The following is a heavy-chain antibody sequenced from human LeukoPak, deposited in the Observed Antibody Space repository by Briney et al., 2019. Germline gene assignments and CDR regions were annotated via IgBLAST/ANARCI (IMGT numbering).Heavy chain of an antibody. CDR3: VKGAYDYIEVAYFDF. CDR1: GFSFNNYA. D-gene: IGHD5-12*01. V-gene: IGHV3-23*01. J-gene: IGHJ4*01. CDR2: IIASSGAT. Sequence: GGSLRLSCAASGFSFNNYAMNWVRQAPGKGLEWVSIIIASSGATVYADSVKGRFTISRDISKNTLYLQMNNLRVEDTAVYYCVKGAYDYIEVAYFDFWGQGILVTVSS.